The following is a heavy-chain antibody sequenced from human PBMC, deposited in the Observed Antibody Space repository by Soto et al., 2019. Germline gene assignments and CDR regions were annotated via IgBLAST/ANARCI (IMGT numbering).Heavy chain of an antibody. J-gene: IGHJ4*02. D-gene: IGHD5-12*01. CDR3: ASDYRDGYNIPFDY. V-gene: IGHV4-59*08. Sequence: PSETLSLTCTVSGGSISSYYWSWIRQPPGKGLEWIGYIYYSGSTNYNPPLKSRVTISIDTSKNQFSLKLSSVTAPDTAVYFCASDYRDGYNIPFDYWGQGTLVTVSS. CDR2: IYYSGST. CDR1: GGSISSYY.